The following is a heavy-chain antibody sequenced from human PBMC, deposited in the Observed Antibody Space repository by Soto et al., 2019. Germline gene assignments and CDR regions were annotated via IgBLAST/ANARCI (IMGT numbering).Heavy chain of an antibody. D-gene: IGHD3-10*01. Sequence: QITLKESGPTLVKPTQTLTLTCTFSGFSLSTIGVGVGWIRQPPGKALEWLALIYWDDDKRYSPSLKSRLTITKDTSKNQVVLTMTNMGPVDTATYYCTHIAWPYYNSGEDYFYYYGMDVWGQGTTVTVSS. CDR3: THIAWPYYNSGEDYFYYYGMDV. CDR2: IYWDDDK. V-gene: IGHV2-5*02. J-gene: IGHJ6*02. CDR1: GFSLSTIGVG.